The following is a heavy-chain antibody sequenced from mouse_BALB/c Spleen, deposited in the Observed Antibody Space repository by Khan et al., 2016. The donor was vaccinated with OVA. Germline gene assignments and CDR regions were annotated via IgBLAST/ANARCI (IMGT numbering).Heavy chain of an antibody. D-gene: IGHD1-2*01. CDR1: GYTFTDYY. CDR2: LSPGSGDT. V-gene: IGHV1-77*01. Sequence: QVQLQQSGAELARPGASVKLSCKASGYTFTDYYINWVKQRTGQGLEWIGELSPGSGDTYYNERFKGKATLTADKSSSTAYMQLSSLTSEASADYSCARRNYFGYTFAYWGQGTLVTVSA. CDR3: ARRNYFGYTFAY. J-gene: IGHJ3*01.